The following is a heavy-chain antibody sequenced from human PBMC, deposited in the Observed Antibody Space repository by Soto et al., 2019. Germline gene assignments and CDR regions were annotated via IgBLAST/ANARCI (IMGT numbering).Heavy chain of an antibody. V-gene: IGHV1-69*13. Sequence: SVKVSCKASGGTFSSYAISWVRQAPGQGLEWMGGIIPIFGTANYAQKFQGRVTITADESTSTAYMELSSLRSEDTAVYYCARAHSGYDTPPYYYYGMDVWGQGTTVTVS. CDR2: IIPIFGTA. D-gene: IGHD5-12*01. CDR1: GGTFSSYA. CDR3: ARAHSGYDTPPYYYYGMDV. J-gene: IGHJ6*02.